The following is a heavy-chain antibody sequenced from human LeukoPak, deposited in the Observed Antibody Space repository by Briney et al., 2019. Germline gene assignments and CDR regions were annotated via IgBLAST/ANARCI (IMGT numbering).Heavy chain of an antibody. Sequence: GESLKISCKGSGYSFTSYWISWVRQMPGKGLEWMGTIDPSDSYTNYSPSFQGHVTISADKSISTAYLQWSNLKASDTAMYYCARRAVGATGYFDYWGQGTLVTVSS. D-gene: IGHD1-26*01. CDR3: ARRAVGATGYFDY. V-gene: IGHV5-10-1*01. J-gene: IGHJ4*02. CDR2: IDPSDSYT. CDR1: GYSFTSYW.